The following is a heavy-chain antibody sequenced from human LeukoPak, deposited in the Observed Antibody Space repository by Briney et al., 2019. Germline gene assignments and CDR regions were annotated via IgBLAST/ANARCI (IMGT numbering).Heavy chain of an antibody. CDR1: DDSITMYY. CDR2: VDHTGST. CDR3: ARGRVSSSTWYSTYYYYFYMDV. Sequence: SETLSLTCSVSDDSITMYYWTWIRQPPGKGLEWIGYVDHTGSTNFNPSLNGRVCISRDTTNNLFSLRLRSVTAADTAVYFCARGRVSSSTWYSTYYYYFYMDVWGKGTTVTVSS. D-gene: IGHD1-1*01. J-gene: IGHJ6*03. V-gene: IGHV4-59*01.